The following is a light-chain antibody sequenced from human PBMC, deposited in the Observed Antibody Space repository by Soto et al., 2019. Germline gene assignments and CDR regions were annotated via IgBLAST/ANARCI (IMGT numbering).Light chain of an antibody. CDR1: SSDVGGYNY. Sequence: QSALTQPPSASGSPGQSVTISCTGTSSDVGGYNYVSWYQQHPGTAPKLMIYEVSKRPSGVPHRFSGSKSGNTASLTVSGLQAEDEADYYCSSYAGSSNWMFGGGTKVTVL. CDR2: EVS. CDR3: SSYAGSSNWM. V-gene: IGLV2-8*01. J-gene: IGLJ3*02.